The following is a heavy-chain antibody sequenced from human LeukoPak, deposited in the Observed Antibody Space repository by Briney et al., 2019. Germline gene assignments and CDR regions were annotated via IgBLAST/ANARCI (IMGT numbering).Heavy chain of an antibody. V-gene: IGHV1-69*04. D-gene: IGHD3-3*01. CDR1: GGTFSSYA. J-gene: IGHJ3*02. Sequence: SVKVSCKASGGTFSSYAISWVRQAPGQGLEWMGRIIPILGIANYAQKFQGRVTITADKSTSTAYMELSSLRSEDTAVYYCAKDTGSPADAITMEDNAFDIWGQGTMVTVSS. CDR3: AKDTGSPADAITMEDNAFDI. CDR2: IIPILGIA.